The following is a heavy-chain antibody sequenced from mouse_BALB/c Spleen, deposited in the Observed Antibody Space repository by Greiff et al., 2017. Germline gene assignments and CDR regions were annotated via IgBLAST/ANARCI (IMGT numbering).Heavy chain of an antibody. V-gene: IGHV2-9*02. CDR3: DRDGENYSMDY. CDR2: IWAGGST. CDR1: GFPLTSHG. J-gene: IGHJ2*01. Sequence: QVQLKESGPGLVAPSQSLSITRTVSGFPLTSHGVHLVRQPPGKGPEWLGVIWAGGSTNYNSALMSRLSISKDNSKSQVLLKMNSLQTDDTAMYYCDRDGENYSMDYWGQGTTVTVAS. D-gene: IGHD2-1*01.